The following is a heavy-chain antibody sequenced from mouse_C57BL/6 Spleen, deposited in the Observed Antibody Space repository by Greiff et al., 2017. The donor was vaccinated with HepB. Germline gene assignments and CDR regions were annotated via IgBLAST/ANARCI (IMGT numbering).Heavy chain of an antibody. Sequence: QVQLQQPGAELVMPGASVKLSCKASGYTFTSYWMHWVKQRPGQGLEWIGEIDPSDSYTNYNQKFKGKSTLTVDKSSSTAYMQRSSLTSEDSAVYYCARGYDGYLWYFDVWGTGTTVTVSS. CDR3: ARGYDGYLWYFDV. J-gene: IGHJ1*03. D-gene: IGHD2-3*01. CDR2: IDPSDSYT. CDR1: GYTFTSYW. V-gene: IGHV1-69*01.